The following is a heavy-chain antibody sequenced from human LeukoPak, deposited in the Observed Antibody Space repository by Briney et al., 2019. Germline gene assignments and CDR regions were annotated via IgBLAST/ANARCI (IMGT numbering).Heavy chain of an antibody. CDR3: ARVYGGVDY. V-gene: IGHV3-30*04. CDR1: GFTFSSYA. CDR2: ISYDGSNK. D-gene: IGHD4-23*01. Sequence: GRSLRLACAASGFTFSSYAMHWVRQAPGKGLEWVAVISYDGSNKYYADSVKGRFTISRDNSKNTLYLQMNSLRAEDTAVYYCARVYGGVDYWGQGTLVTVSS. J-gene: IGHJ4*02.